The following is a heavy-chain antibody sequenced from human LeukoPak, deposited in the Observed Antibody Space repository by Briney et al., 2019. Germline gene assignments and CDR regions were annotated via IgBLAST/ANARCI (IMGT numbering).Heavy chain of an antibody. Sequence: PGGSLRLSCAASGFTVSSNYMSWVRQPPGKGLEWIGSIYYSGSTYYNPSLKSRVTISVDTSKNQFSLKLNSVTATDTAVYYCARHYGPWGQGTLVTVSS. D-gene: IGHD3-10*01. J-gene: IGHJ4*02. V-gene: IGHV4-39*01. CDR2: IYYSGST. CDR3: ARHYGP. CDR1: GFTVSSNY.